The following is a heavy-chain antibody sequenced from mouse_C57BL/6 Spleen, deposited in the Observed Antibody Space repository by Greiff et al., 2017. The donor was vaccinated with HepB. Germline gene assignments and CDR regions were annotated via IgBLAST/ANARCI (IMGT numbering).Heavy chain of an antibody. D-gene: IGHD1-1*01. CDR1: GYTFTDYY. V-gene: IGHV1-26*01. CDR3: ARRGRNYYGSSYGWYFDV. Sequence: EVQLQQSGPELVKPGASVKISCKASGYTFTDYYMNWVKQSHGKSLEWIGDINPNNGGTSYNQKFKGKATLTVDKSSSTAYMELRSLTSEDSAVYYCARRGRNYYGSSYGWYFDVWGTGTTVTVSS. CDR2: INPNNGGT. J-gene: IGHJ1*03.